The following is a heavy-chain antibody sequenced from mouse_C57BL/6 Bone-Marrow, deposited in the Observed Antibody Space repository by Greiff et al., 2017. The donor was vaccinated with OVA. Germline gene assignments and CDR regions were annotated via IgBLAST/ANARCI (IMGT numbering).Heavy chain of an antibody. V-gene: IGHV5-9*01. Sequence: VQLKESGGGLVKPGGSLKLSCAASGFTFSSYTMSRVRQTPEKRLEWVATISGGGGNTYYPDSVKGRFTISRDNAKNTLYLQMSSLRSEDTALYYCARHEGYGYWYFDVWGTGTTVTVSS. CDR3: ARHEGYGYWYFDV. CDR1: GFTFSSYT. CDR2: ISGGGGNT. J-gene: IGHJ1*03. D-gene: IGHD1-1*02.